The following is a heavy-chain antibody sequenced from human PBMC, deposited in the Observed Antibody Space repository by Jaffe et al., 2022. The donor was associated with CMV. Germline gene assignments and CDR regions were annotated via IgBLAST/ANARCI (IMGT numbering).Heavy chain of an antibody. J-gene: IGHJ5*02. D-gene: IGHD3-3*01. CDR2: IYYSGST. CDR1: GGSISSYY. Sequence: QVQLQESGPGLVKPSETLSLTCTVSGGSISSYYWSWIRQPPGKGLEWIGYIYYSGSTNYNPSLKSRVTISVDTSKNQFSLKLSSVTAADTAVYYCARVRYDFWSGSLVGWFDPWGQGTLVTVSS. V-gene: IGHV4-59*01. CDR3: ARVRYDFWSGSLVGWFDP.